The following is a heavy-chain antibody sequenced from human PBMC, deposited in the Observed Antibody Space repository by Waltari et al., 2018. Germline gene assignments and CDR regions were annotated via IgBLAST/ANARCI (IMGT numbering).Heavy chain of an antibody. CDR3: AKSGLMVRGVIIKIGMDYFDY. Sequence: QVQLQQWGAGLLKPSETLSLTCAVYGGSFSGYYWSWIRQPPGKGLEWIGEINHSGSTNYNPSLKSRVTISVDTSKNQFSLKLSSVTAADTAVYYCAKSGLMVRGVIIKIGMDYFDYWGQGTLVTVSS. CDR1: GGSFSGYY. J-gene: IGHJ4*02. CDR2: INHSGST. V-gene: IGHV4-34*01. D-gene: IGHD3-10*01.